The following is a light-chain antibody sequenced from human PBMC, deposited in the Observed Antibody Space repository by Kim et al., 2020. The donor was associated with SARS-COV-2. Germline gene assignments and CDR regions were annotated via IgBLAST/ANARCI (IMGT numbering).Light chain of an antibody. Sequence: ASAGDRATITCRASQGIRNDLGWYQQTPGKAPKLLIYAASNLQSGVSSRFSGSGSGTDFTLTISSLQPEDFATYYCLQDYTYPRTFGQGTKVDIK. J-gene: IGKJ1*01. CDR3: LQDYTYPRT. CDR1: QGIRND. V-gene: IGKV1-6*01. CDR2: AAS.